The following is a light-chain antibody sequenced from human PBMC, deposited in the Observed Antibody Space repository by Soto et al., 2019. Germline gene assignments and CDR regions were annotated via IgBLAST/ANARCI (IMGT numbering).Light chain of an antibody. Sequence: QSALTQPRSVSGSPGQSVTISCTGTSSDVGGYNYVSWYQQHPGTAPKLMIYDVIMRPSGVPDRFSGSKSGNTASLTISGLQAEDAADYYCCSYAGSYTFYVFGTGTKLTVL. CDR2: DVI. J-gene: IGLJ1*01. CDR3: CSYAGSYTFYV. V-gene: IGLV2-11*01. CDR1: SSDVGGYNY.